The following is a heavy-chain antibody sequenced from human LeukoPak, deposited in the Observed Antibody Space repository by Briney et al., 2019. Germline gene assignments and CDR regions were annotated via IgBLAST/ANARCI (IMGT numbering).Heavy chain of an antibody. V-gene: IGHV4-31*03. D-gene: IGHD3-16*01. J-gene: IGHJ5*02. CDR1: GGSISSGGHY. Sequence: KPSETLSLTCTVSGGSISSGGHYWSWIRQHPGKGLEWIGYIYYSGSTYYNPSLKSRVTISVDTSKNQFSLKLSSVTAADTAVYYCARDWGYNWFDPWGQGTLVTVSS. CDR3: ARDWGYNWFDP. CDR2: IYYSGST.